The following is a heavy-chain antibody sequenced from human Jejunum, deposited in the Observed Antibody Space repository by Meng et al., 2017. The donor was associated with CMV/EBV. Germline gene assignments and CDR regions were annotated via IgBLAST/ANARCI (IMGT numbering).Heavy chain of an antibody. CDR1: GYTFTSHY. CDR2: INPSGGIS. J-gene: IGHJ4*02. Sequence: SGYTFTSHYREWVRQAPGQGLEWMGIINPSGGISSAPAQKFQGRVTMTRDASTSTVYMELSSLRSEDTAIYYCARDRGMKSTGGPFDYWGQGTLVTVSS. CDR3: ARDRGMKSTGGPFDY. D-gene: IGHD3-10*01. V-gene: IGHV1-46*01.